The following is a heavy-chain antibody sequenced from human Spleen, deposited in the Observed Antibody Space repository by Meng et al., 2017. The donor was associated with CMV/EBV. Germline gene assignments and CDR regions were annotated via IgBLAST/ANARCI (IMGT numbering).Heavy chain of an antibody. CDR2: IYYGGSTNT. CDR3: ARHGRQLWPRGYYFDY. V-gene: IGHV4-61*01. Sequence: SETLSLTCTVSGGSINSGSYYWSWIRQSPGKGLDWIGYIYYGGSTNTNYNPSLKSRVTISLDTSKNQFSLKLSSVTAADTAVYYCARHGRQLWPRGYYFDYWGQGTLVTVSS. D-gene: IGHD5-18*01. CDR1: GGSINSGSYY. J-gene: IGHJ4*02.